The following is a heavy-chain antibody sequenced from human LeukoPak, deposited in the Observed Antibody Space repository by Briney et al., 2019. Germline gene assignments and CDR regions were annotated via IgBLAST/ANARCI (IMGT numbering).Heavy chain of an antibody. CDR1: SGSISSSSYF. CDR3: ARHERTRYYDILTGHKFDP. V-gene: IGHV4-39*01. Sequence: SETLSLTCTVSSGSISSSSYFWGWIRQPPGKGLEWIGSIYYSGIVYYNPSLKSRVTISVDTSKNQFSLKLSSVTAADTAVYYCARHERTRYYDILTGHKFDPWGQGTLVTVSS. CDR2: IYYSGIV. D-gene: IGHD3-9*01. J-gene: IGHJ5*02.